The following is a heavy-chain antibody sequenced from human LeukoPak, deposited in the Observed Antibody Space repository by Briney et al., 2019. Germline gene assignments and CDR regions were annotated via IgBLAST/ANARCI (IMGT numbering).Heavy chain of an antibody. D-gene: IGHD5-12*01. Sequence: GESLKISCKGSGYSFTSYWIGWVRQMPGKGLEWMGIIYPGDSDTRYSPSFQGQVTISADKSTSTAYLQWSSLKASDTAMYYCARHPQYSGYDPHWFDPWGQGTLVTVSS. V-gene: IGHV5-51*01. J-gene: IGHJ5*02. CDR1: GYSFTSYW. CDR2: IYPGDSDT. CDR3: ARHPQYSGYDPHWFDP.